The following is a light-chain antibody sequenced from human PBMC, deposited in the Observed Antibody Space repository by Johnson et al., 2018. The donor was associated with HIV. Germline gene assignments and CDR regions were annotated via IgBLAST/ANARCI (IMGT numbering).Light chain of an antibody. J-gene: IGLJ1*01. CDR1: SSNIGNNY. CDR2: DNN. CDR3: GTWDSSLSAGRV. V-gene: IGLV1-51*01. Sequence: QSVLMQPPSVSAAPGQKVTISCSGSSSNIGNNYVSWYQQLPGTAPKLLIYDNNKRPSGIPDRFSGSKSGTSATLGITGLQTGAEADYYCGTWDSSLSAGRVFGPGTKVTVL.